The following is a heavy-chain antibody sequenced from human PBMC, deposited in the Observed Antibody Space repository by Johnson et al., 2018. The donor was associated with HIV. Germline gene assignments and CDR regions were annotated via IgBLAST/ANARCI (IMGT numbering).Heavy chain of an antibody. V-gene: IGHV3-23*04. D-gene: IGHD3-22*01. CDR2: ISGSGGST. J-gene: IGHJ3*02. CDR3: ARATTYYYDTRQDAFDI. Sequence: VQLVESGGGLVQPGGSLRLSCAASGFTFSSYAMSWVRQAPGKGLEWVSAISGSGGSTYYADSVKGRFPISRDNSKNTLYLQMNNLRADDTAVYYCARATTYYYDTRQDAFDIWGQGTMVTVSS. CDR1: GFTFSSYA.